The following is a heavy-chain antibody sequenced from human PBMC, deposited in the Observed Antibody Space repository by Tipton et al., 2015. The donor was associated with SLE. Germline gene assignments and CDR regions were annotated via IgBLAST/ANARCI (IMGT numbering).Heavy chain of an antibody. Sequence: TLSLTCTVSGGSINYYYWNWIRQPPGKGLEWIGYVFYNGNTNYNASLKSRVTMSVDTSKSQFSLQLRSVTAADTAVYYCARGGHCTSDSCYAYYYYMDVWGEGTTVAVPS. D-gene: IGHD2-2*01. J-gene: IGHJ6*03. CDR3: ARGGHCTSDSCYAYYYYMDV. CDR1: GGSINYYY. CDR2: VFYNGNT. V-gene: IGHV4-59*01.